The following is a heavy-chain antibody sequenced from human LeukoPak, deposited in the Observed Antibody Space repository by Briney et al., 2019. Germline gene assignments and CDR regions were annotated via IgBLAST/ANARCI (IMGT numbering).Heavy chain of an antibody. D-gene: IGHD6-13*01. Sequence: PSETLSLTCTVSGGSISSGGYYWSWLRQHPGKGLEWIGYIYYSGSTYYNPSLKSRVTISVDTSKNQFSLKLSSVTAADTAVYYCARDKAVRIAAAGTVSNWFDPWGQGTLVTVSS. CDR2: IYYSGST. CDR3: ARDKAVRIAAAGTVSNWFDP. J-gene: IGHJ5*02. V-gene: IGHV4-31*03. CDR1: GGSISSGGYY.